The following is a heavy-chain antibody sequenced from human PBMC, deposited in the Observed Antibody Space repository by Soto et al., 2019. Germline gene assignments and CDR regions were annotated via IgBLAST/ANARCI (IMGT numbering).Heavy chain of an antibody. J-gene: IGHJ4*02. D-gene: IGHD1-1*01. Sequence: PSETLSLTCTVSGSYISSYDWSWIRQTPGKGLEWIGYIYYSGSTNYNPSLKSRVTISVDTSKNQFSLKLSSVTAADTAVYYCAISGRYQGNFDYWGQGTLVTVPQ. CDR2: IYYSGST. CDR1: GSYISSYD. CDR3: AISGRYQGNFDY. V-gene: IGHV4-59*08.